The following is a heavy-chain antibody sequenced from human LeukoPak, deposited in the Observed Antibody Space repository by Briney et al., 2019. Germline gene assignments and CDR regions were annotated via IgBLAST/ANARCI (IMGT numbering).Heavy chain of an antibody. V-gene: IGHV4-31*11. CDR1: GGSISSGGYS. CDR2: IYYSGST. J-gene: IGHJ5*02. D-gene: IGHD3-10*01. CDR3: ARAIRSGNWFDP. Sequence: PSETLSLTCAVSGGSISSGGYSWSWIRQPPGKGLEWIGYIYYSGSTYYNPSLKSRVTISVDTSKNQFSLKLSSVTAADTAVYYCARAIRSGNWFDPWGQGTLVTVSS.